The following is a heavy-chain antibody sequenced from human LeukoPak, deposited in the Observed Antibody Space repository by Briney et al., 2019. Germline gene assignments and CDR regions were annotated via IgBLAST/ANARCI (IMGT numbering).Heavy chain of an antibody. J-gene: IGHJ4*02. CDR2: MNPNSGDK. Sequence: ASVKVSCKASGYTFTSYDINWVRQATGQGLEWMRWMNPNSGDKVYVQKFKGRVTMTRDTSISTAYMELSSLRSEDTAVYYCARGGFGSGSYSDYWGQGTLVAVSS. CDR3: ARGGFGSGSYSDY. V-gene: IGHV1-8*01. D-gene: IGHD3-10*01. CDR1: GYTFTSYD.